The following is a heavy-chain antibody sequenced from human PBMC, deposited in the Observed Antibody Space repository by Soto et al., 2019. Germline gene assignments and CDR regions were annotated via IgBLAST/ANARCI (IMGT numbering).Heavy chain of an antibody. V-gene: IGHV3-23*01. CDR3: AKWRSDGYSYGYMSYFDY. Sequence: GGSLRLSCAASGFTFSSYAMSWVRQAPGKGLEWVSAISGSGGSTYYADSVKGRFTISRDNSKNTLYLQMNSLRAEDTAVYYCAKWRSDGYSYGYMSYFDYWGQGTLVTVSS. CDR2: ISGSGGST. CDR1: GFTFSSYA. J-gene: IGHJ4*02. D-gene: IGHD5-18*01.